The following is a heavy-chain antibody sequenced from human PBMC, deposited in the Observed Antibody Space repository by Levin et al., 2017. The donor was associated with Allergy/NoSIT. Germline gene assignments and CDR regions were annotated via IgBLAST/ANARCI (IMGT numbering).Heavy chain of an antibody. CDR2: INHSGST. D-gene: IGHD2-2*01. V-gene: IGHV4-34*01. Sequence: SQTLSLTCAVYGGSFSGYYWSWIRQPPGKGLEWIGEINHSGSTNYNPSLKSRVTISVDTSKNQFSLKLSSVTAADTAVYYCARGHFGYIGYCSSTSCRGWFDPWGQGTLVTVSS. CDR3: ARGHFGYIGYCSSTSCRGWFDP. J-gene: IGHJ5*02. CDR1: GGSFSGYY.